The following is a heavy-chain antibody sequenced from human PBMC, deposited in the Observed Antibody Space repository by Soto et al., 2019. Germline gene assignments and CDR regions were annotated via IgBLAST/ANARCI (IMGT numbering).Heavy chain of an antibody. CDR1: GITFTNYA. D-gene: IGHD6-19*01. V-gene: IGHV3-23*01. J-gene: IGHJ4*02. Sequence: EVQLLESGGGLAQPGGSLRLSCAVSGITFTNYAMGWVRQAPGKGLEWVSGISGNVGSTTHYADSVKGRFTISRDNSTTILFLQMNSLRAEDTAVYYCAKHRGFVAGPFDSWGQGTLVIVSS. CDR2: ISGNVGSTT. CDR3: AKHRGFVAGPFDS.